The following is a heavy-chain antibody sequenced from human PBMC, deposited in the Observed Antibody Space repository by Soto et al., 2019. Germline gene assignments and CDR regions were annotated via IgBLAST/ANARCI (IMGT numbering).Heavy chain of an antibody. CDR1: GFTFSSCA. J-gene: IGHJ4*02. D-gene: IGHD3-9*01. CDR3: AKVDHAYDILTGYYPDY. Sequence: PGGSLRLSCAASGFTFSSCAMGWVRQAPGKGLEWVSGISGSGGRTYYADSVKGRFTISRDNSKNTLYLQMNSLRAEDTAVYYCAKVDHAYDILTGYYPDYWGQGTLVPVSS. V-gene: IGHV3-23*01. CDR2: ISGSGGRT.